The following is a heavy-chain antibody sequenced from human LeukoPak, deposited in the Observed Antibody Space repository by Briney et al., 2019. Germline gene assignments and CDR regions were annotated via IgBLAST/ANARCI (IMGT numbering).Heavy chain of an antibody. V-gene: IGHV1-2*02. Sequence: GASVKVSCKASGYTFTGYCMHWVRQAPGQGLEWMGWINPNSGGTNYAQKFQGRVTMTRDTSISTAYMELSRLRSDDTAVYYCARGVLTYYYGSGSRHFDYWGQGTLVTVSS. D-gene: IGHD3-10*01. J-gene: IGHJ4*02. CDR3: ARGVLTYYYGSGSRHFDY. CDR2: INPNSGGT. CDR1: GYTFTGYC.